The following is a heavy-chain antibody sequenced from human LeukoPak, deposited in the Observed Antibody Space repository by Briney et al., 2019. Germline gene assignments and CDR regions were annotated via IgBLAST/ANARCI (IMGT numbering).Heavy chain of an antibody. Sequence: ASLKVSCKASGYTFTSYGISWVRQGPGQAHERSGWISAYNGNTNYAQKLQGRVTMTTDTSTSTAYMELRSLRSDDTAVYYCASLVATIDDAFDIWGQGTMVSVCS. CDR2: ISAYNGNT. J-gene: IGHJ3*02. CDR3: ASLVATIDDAFDI. D-gene: IGHD5-12*01. V-gene: IGHV1-18*01. CDR1: GYTFTSYG.